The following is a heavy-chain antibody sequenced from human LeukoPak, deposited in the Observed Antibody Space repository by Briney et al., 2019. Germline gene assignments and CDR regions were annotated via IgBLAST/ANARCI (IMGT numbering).Heavy chain of an antibody. J-gene: IGHJ4*02. Sequence: GGSLRLSCAASGFTFSSYTIHWVRQAPGKGLEYVSAISSSGGSTYYANSVKGRFTISRDNSKNILYLQMGSLRSEDMAVYYCALVAEKFEGYDYWGQGTLVTVSS. V-gene: IGHV3-64*01. CDR1: GFTFSSYT. D-gene: IGHD2-15*01. CDR2: ISSSGGST. CDR3: ALVAEKFEGYDY.